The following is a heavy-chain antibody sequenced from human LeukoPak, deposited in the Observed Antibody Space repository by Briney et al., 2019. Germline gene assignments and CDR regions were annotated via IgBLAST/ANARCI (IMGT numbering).Heavy chain of an antibody. CDR2: ITSISIYM. CDR3: AREYCSGGSCYRIDS. CDR1: GFIFSSYS. V-gene: IGHV3-21*01. J-gene: IGHJ4*02. D-gene: IGHD2-15*01. Sequence: GVSLRPSCAAAGFIFSSYSMTWVPQAAGKGREWASSITSISIYMSYAESVKARFTISRDNAKNSLYLQMNSLRAEDTAVYYCAREYCSGGSCYRIDSWGQGTLVTVSS.